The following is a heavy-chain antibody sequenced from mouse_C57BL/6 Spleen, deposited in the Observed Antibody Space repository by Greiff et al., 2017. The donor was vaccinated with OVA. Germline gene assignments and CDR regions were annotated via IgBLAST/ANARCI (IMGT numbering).Heavy chain of an antibody. J-gene: IGHJ2*01. V-gene: IGHV1-26*01. CDR2: INPNNGGT. Sequence: EVQLQQSGPELVKPGASVKISCKASGYTFTDYYMNWVKQSHGKSLERIGDINPNNGGTSYNQKFKGNATLTVDKSSSTAYMELRSLTSEDSAVYYCADYYFDYWGQGTTLTVSS. CDR1: GYTFTDYY. CDR3: ADYYFDY.